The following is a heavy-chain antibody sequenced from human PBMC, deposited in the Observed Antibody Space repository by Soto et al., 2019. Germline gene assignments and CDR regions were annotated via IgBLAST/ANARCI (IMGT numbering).Heavy chain of an antibody. CDR3: ARSSEGYSTWYFEL. Sequence: QVQLVQSGVEVKKPGASVKVSCKASGYSFTSYGISWVRQAPGQGLEWMGWISADNGNTNYEQKLQGRVTMTTDTSTSTAYMELRSLRSDDTAVYYCARSSEGYSTWYFELWGRGTLVTVSS. CDR2: ISADNGNT. D-gene: IGHD6-19*01. J-gene: IGHJ2*01. CDR1: GYSFTSYG. V-gene: IGHV1-18*01.